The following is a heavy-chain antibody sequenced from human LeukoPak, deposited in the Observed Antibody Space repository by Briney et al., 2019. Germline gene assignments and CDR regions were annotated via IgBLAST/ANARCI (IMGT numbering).Heavy chain of an antibody. CDR3: AKGVDYYGSGSYEVDYFDY. CDR2: MNPNSGNT. V-gene: IGHV1-8*01. Sequence: ASVKVSCKASGYTFTSYDINWVRQATGQGLEWMGWMNPNSGNTGYAQKFQGRITMTRNSSISTAYMELSSLRAEDTALYYCAKGVDYYGSGSYEVDYFDYWGQGTLVTVSS. J-gene: IGHJ4*02. CDR1: GYTFTSYD. D-gene: IGHD3-10*01.